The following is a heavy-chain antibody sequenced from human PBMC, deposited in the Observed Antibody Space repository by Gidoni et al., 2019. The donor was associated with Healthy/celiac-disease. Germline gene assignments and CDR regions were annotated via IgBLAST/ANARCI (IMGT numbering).Heavy chain of an antibody. D-gene: IGHD4-4*01. Sequence: EVQLVESGGGLVQPGGSLRLSCAASGFTFSSYSMNWVRQAPGKGLEWVSYISSSSSTIYYADSVKGRFTISRDNAKNSLYLQMNSLRDEDTAVYYCARHYSNQLWGLAGLSPLDYWGQGTLVTVSS. CDR1: GFTFSSYS. CDR3: ARHYSNQLWGLAGLSPLDY. J-gene: IGHJ4*02. CDR2: ISSSSSTI. V-gene: IGHV3-48*02.